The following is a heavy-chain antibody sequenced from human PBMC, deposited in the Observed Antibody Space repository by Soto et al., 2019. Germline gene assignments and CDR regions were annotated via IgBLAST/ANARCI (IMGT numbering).Heavy chain of an antibody. D-gene: IGHD3-10*01. V-gene: IGHV4-30-4*02. J-gene: IGHJ6*02. CDR2: IYYSGGT. CDR3: ARATYYYGSGSRIYYYGMDV. CDR1: GGSISSGDYY. Sequence: SDTLSLTCTVSGGSISSGDYYWSWIRQPPGKGLEWIGYIYYSGGTYYNPSLKSRVTISVDTSKNQFSLKLSSVTAADTAVYYCARATYYYGSGSRIYYYGMDVWGQGTTVTVSS.